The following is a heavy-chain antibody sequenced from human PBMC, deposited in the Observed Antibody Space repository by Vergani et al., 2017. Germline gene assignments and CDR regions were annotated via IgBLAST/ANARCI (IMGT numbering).Heavy chain of an antibody. V-gene: IGHV3-30*03. CDR1: GFTFSSYG. CDR2: ISYDGSNK. J-gene: IGHJ4*02. Sequence: QVQLVESGGGVVQPGRSLRLSCAASGFTFSSYGMHWVRQAPGKGLEWVAVISYDGSNKYYADSVKGRFTISRDNSKNTLYLQMNSLRAEDTAVYYCARGAFASLSFDYWGQGTLVTVSS. D-gene: IGHD2-21*01. CDR3: ARGAFASLSFDY.